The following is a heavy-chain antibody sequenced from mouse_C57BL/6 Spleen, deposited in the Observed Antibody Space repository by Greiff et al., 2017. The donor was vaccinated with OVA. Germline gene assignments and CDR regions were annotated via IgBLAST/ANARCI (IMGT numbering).Heavy chain of an antibody. J-gene: IGHJ4*01. CDR1: GYTFTDYY. Sequence: EVQLQQSGPELVKPGASVKISCKASGYTFTDYYMNWVKQSHGKSLAWIGDINPNNGGTSYNQKFKGKATLTVDKSSSTAYMELRSLTSEDSAVYYCASEDYYDYDRDYAMDYWGQGTSVTVSS. V-gene: IGHV1-26*01. CDR3: ASEDYYDYDRDYAMDY. D-gene: IGHD2-4*01. CDR2: INPNNGGT.